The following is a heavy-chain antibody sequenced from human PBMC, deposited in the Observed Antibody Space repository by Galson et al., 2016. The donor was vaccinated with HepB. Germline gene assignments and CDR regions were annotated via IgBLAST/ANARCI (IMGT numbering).Heavy chain of an antibody. D-gene: IGHD6-13*01. CDR3: AGGSLWYDY. V-gene: IGHV4-38-2*01. CDR2: IYHSGST. Sequence: LSLTCAVSGYSISSGYQWGWIRQPPGKGLEWIGSIYHSGSTYYNPSLKSRVTISVDTSKNQFSLKLSSVTAADTAVYYCAGGSLWYDYWGQGTLVTVSS. J-gene: IGHJ4*02. CDR1: GYSISSGYQ.